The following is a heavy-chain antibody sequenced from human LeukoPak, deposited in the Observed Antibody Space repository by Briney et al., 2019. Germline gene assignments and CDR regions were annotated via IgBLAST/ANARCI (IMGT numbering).Heavy chain of an antibody. V-gene: IGHV3-21*01. Sequence: GGSLRLSCVASGLTFSSYNMNWVRQAPGKGLEWVSFISSSSNYIYYADSVKGRFTISRDNAKNSLLLQMNSLRAEDTAVYYCARGTTTTRDFDYWGQGTLVTVSS. CDR1: GLTFSSYN. CDR3: ARGTTTTRDFDY. D-gene: IGHD5-12*01. CDR2: ISSSSNYI. J-gene: IGHJ4*02.